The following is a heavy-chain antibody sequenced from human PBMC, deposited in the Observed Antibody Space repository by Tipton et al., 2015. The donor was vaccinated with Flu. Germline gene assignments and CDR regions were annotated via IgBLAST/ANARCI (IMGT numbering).Heavy chain of an antibody. J-gene: IGHJ6*02. Sequence: TLSLTCTVSGYSISSGYYWGWIRQPAGKGLEWIGRIYTSGSTNYNPSLKSRVTMSVDTSKNQFSLKLSSVTAADTAAYYCARDSHPTVTEGMDVWGQGTTVTVSS. CDR1: GYSISSGYY. CDR3: ARDSHPTVTEGMDV. D-gene: IGHD4-17*01. V-gene: IGHV4-61*02. CDR2: IYTSGST.